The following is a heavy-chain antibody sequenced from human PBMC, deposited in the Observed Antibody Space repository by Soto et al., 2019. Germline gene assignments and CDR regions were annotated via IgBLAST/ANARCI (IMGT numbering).Heavy chain of an antibody. CDR3: ARGPRGYCHRTNCYLLGFYGMDV. CDR1: GGSISSYY. Sequence: PSQTLSLTCTVSGGSISSYYWSWIRQPPGKGLEWIWYIYHSGSTNYNPSLKSRLTISLDTSKNQFSLKLSSVTAADTAMYYCARGPRGYCHRTNCYLLGFYGMDVWGQGTTVTVSS. CDR2: IYHSGST. D-gene: IGHD2-15*01. J-gene: IGHJ6*02. V-gene: IGHV4-59*12.